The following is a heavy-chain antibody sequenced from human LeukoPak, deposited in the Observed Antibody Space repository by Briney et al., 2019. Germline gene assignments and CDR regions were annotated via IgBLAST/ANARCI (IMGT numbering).Heavy chain of an antibody. Sequence: PSQTLSLTCTVSGGSISSGGYYWRWIRQHPGKGLEWIGYIYYSGSTYYNPSLKSRVTISVDTSKNRFSLKLSSVTAADTAVYYCARFGYYYDSSVGWFDPWGQGTLVTVSS. CDR1: GGSISSGGYY. V-gene: IGHV4-31*03. D-gene: IGHD3-22*01. CDR2: IYYSGST. CDR3: ARFGYYYDSSVGWFDP. J-gene: IGHJ5*02.